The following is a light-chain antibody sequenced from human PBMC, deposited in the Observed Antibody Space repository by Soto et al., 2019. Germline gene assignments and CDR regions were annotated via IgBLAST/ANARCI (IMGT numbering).Light chain of an antibody. CDR1: QTISSW. CDR3: QQYDVHPKT. V-gene: IGKV1-5*01. CDR2: DVS. Sequence: DIQMTQSPSPLSASVGARVTITCRASQTISSWLAWYQQKPGKAPKLLIYDVSTLESGVPSGFSGSGSGTEFTLTISGLQPDDFGTYHCQQYDVHPKTFGQGTKVDI. J-gene: IGKJ1*01.